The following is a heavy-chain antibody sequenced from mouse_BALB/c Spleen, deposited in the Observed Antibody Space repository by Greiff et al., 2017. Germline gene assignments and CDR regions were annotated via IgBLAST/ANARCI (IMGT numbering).Heavy chain of an antibody. V-gene: IGHV5-4*02. CDR1: GFTFSDYY. J-gene: IGHJ4*01. CDR2: ISDGGSYT. D-gene: IGHD4-1*01. Sequence: EVQLVESGGGLVKPGGSLKLSCAASGFTFSDYYMYWVRQTPEKRLEWVATISDGGSYTYYPDSVKGRFTISRDNAKNNLYLQMSSLKSEDTAMYYCARRANWDRYAMDYWGQGTSVTVSS. CDR3: ARRANWDRYAMDY.